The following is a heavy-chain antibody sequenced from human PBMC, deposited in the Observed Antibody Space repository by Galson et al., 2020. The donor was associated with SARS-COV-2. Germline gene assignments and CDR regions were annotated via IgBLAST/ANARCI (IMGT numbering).Heavy chain of an antibody. Sequence: GGSLRLSCTASGFTFGDYALNWVRQAPGKGLEWVGFISSKTSGGTTEYAASVKGRFTISRDDSRNIAYLQMNSLTTEDTAVYYCTLGGWQLPGRCDHWGQGTLVTVSS. CDR2: ISSKTSGGTT. D-gene: IGHD1-7*01. CDR1: GFTFGDYA. CDR3: TLGGWQLPGRCDH. V-gene: IGHV3-49*04. J-gene: IGHJ4*02.